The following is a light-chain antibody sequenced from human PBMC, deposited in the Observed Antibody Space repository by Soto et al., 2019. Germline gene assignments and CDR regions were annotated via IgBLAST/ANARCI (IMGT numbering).Light chain of an antibody. V-gene: IGLV2-23*01. CDR3: CSYAGTSTWV. CDR1: SSDVGGYNY. J-gene: IGLJ2*01. Sequence: QSALTQPASVSGSPGQSITISCTGTSSDVGGYNYVSWYQLHPGKAPKLIIYEASKRPSAVSNRFSGSKSGNTASLTISGLQAEDEAEYHCCSYAGTSTWVFGGGTKLTVL. CDR2: EAS.